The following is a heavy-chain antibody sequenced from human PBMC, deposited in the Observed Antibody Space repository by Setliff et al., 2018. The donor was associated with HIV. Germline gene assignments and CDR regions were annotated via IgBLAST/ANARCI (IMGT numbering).Heavy chain of an antibody. D-gene: IGHD1-26*01. V-gene: IGHV3-74*01. J-gene: IGHJ4*02. CDR3: ARDRGYTIVGAAEGDH. CDR1: GLTFKNYW. CDR2: INADSSST. Sequence: GGSLRLSCAAPGLTFKNYWIHWVRQAPGKGLVWVSRINADSSSTTYADSVKGRFTISRDNAKSTVYLQMNSLRAEDTAVYYCARDRGYTIVGAAEGDHWGQGSLVTVSS.